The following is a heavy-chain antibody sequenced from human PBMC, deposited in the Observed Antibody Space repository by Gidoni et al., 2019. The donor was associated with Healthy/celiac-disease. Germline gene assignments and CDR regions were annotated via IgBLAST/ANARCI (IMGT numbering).Heavy chain of an antibody. V-gene: IGHV3-33*01. Sequence: QVQLVESGGGVVQPGRSLRLSCAASGFTFSSYGMHWVRKAPGKGLEWVAVIGYDGSNKYYAESVKGRLTISRDNSKNTLYLQMNSLRAEDTAVYYCARDKEGVAFDIWGQGTMVTVSS. J-gene: IGHJ3*02. D-gene: IGHD2-8*01. CDR1: GFTFSSYG. CDR2: IGYDGSNK. CDR3: ARDKEGVAFDI.